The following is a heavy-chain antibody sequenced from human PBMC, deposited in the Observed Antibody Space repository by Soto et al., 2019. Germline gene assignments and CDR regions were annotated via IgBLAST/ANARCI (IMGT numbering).Heavy chain of an antibody. D-gene: IGHD3-10*01. Sequence: SETLSLTCAVYGGSFSGYYWSWIRQPPGKGLEWIGEINHSGSTNYNPSLKSRVTISVDTSKNQFSLKLSSVTAADTAVYYCARAHGPGSYYKPYFDYWGQGTLVTVSS. CDR3: ARAHGPGSYYKPYFDY. V-gene: IGHV4-34*01. CDR1: GGSFSGYY. J-gene: IGHJ4*02. CDR2: INHSGST.